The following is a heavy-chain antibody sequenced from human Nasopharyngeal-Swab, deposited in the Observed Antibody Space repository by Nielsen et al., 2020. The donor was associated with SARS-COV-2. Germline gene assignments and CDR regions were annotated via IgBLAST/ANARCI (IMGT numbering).Heavy chain of an antibody. D-gene: IGHD2-8*01. J-gene: IGHJ4*02. CDR3: ARLTKSAGDY. CDR2: INHSGRT. Sequence: SETLSLTCGVYVGSLSGYYWTWIRQPPGEGLEWIGEINHSGRTNYNPSLTSRVTISVDTSKNQFSLKLTSVTAADTAVYYCARLTKSAGDYWGQGTLVTVSS. CDR1: VGSLSGYY. V-gene: IGHV4-34*01.